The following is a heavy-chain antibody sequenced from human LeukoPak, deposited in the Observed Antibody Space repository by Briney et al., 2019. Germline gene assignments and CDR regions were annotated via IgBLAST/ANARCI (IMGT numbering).Heavy chain of an antibody. V-gene: IGHV3-23*01. D-gene: IGHD3-10*01. CDR1: GFTFSSYA. Sequence: GRSLRLSCAASGFTFSSYAMSWVRQAPGKGLEWVSAISGSGGSTYYADSVKGRFTISRDNSKNTLYLQMNSLRAEDTAVYYCAKGSDYYGTLYYFDYWGQGTLVTVSS. CDR3: AKGSDYYGTLYYFDY. CDR2: ISGSGGST. J-gene: IGHJ4*02.